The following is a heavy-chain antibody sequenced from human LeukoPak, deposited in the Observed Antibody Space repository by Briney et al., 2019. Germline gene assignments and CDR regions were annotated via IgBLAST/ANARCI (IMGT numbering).Heavy chain of an antibody. D-gene: IGHD3-22*01. Sequence: GGSLRLSCAASGFTVSSNYMTWVRQAPGKGLQWVSVIYRGGTTYYADSVKGRFTISRDTSKNTLYIQMNSLRAEDTAVYYCATLTYYYDSSGYYNDYWGQGTLVTVSS. J-gene: IGHJ4*02. CDR1: GFTVSSNY. CDR3: ATLTYYYDSSGYYNDY. V-gene: IGHV3-53*01. CDR2: IYRGGTT.